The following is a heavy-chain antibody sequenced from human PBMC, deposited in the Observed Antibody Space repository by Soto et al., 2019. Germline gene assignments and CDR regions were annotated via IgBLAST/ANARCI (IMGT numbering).Heavy chain of an antibody. CDR1: GGSISNSY. CDR2: IYYSGST. Sequence: QVQLQESGPGLVKPSETLSLTCSVSGGSISNSYWSWIRQPPGKGLEWIGYIYYSGSTNYNPSLTSRVTISVDTSKNHFSLMLSSVTAADTAVYYCASRNWSFDLWGRGTLVTVSS. CDR3: ASRNWSFDL. J-gene: IGHJ2*01. V-gene: IGHV4-59*08.